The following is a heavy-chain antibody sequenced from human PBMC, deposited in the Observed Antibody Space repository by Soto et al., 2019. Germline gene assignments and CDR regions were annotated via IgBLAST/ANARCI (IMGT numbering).Heavy chain of an antibody. J-gene: IGHJ6*01. Sequence: PGGSLRLSCAASGFTCSDHYMYWVRQAPGKGLEWVARSRNRVNSHTTEYAASVKGRFTISRDESKSSLYLQMNSLKIEDTAVYYCTRGLLGGAPSYTFHGMDVWGQGTTVTVSS. CDR1: GFTCSDHY. CDR2: SRNRVNSHTT. D-gene: IGHD1-26*01. V-gene: IGHV3-72*01. CDR3: TRGLLGGAPSYTFHGMDV.